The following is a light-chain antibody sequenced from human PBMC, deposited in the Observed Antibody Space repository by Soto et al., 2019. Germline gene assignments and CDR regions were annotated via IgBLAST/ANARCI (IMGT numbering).Light chain of an antibody. CDR3: SSYTSSSSYV. J-gene: IGLJ1*01. Sequence: QSVLTQPASVSGSPGQSITLLCTGTSSDFGIYNSVSWYQQHPGNAPKLMIHDVTNRPSGVSDRFSDSKSGNTASLTISGLQAEDEADYSCSSYTSSSSYVFGTGTKLTVL. V-gene: IGLV2-14*01. CDR1: SSDFGIYNS. CDR2: DVT.